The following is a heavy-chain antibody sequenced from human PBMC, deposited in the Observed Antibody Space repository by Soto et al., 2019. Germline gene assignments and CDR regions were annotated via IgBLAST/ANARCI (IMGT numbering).Heavy chain of an antibody. CDR2: INHSGST. V-gene: IGHV4-34*01. CDR3: ARNSDQWGTSRFFDY. CDR1: GGSFRGYY. Sequence: SETLSLTCAVYGGSFRGYYWSWIRQPPGKGLEWIGEINHSGSTNYNPSLKSRATISVEKSKNQFSLKLSSVTAADTVVFYWARNSDQWGTSRFFDYWGQGALVTVSS. D-gene: IGHD3-16*01. J-gene: IGHJ4*02.